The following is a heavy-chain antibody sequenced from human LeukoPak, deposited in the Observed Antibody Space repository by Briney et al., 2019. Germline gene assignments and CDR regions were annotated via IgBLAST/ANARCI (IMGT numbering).Heavy chain of an antibody. J-gene: IGHJ3*02. V-gene: IGHV4-4*07. Sequence: ASETLSLTCTVSGGSISSYYWSWIRQPAGKGLEWIGRIYTSGSTNYNPSLKSRVTISVDTSKNQFSLKLSSVTAADTAVYYCAGRVPSSSWYSDAFDIWGQGTMVTVSS. D-gene: IGHD6-13*01. CDR3: AGRVPSSSWYSDAFDI. CDR1: GGSISSYY. CDR2: IYTSGST.